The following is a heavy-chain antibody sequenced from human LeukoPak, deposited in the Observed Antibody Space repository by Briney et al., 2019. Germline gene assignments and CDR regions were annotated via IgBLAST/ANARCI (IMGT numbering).Heavy chain of an antibody. CDR1: GGTFSSYA. J-gene: IGHJ4*02. D-gene: IGHD6-19*01. Sequence: ASVKVSCKASGGTFSSYAISWVRQAPGQGLEWMGGIIPIFGTANYAQKFQGRVTITTDESTSTAYMELSRLRSDDTAVYYCARAFSSGWDYFDYWGQGTLVTVSS. CDR2: IIPIFGTA. V-gene: IGHV1-69*05. CDR3: ARAFSSGWDYFDY.